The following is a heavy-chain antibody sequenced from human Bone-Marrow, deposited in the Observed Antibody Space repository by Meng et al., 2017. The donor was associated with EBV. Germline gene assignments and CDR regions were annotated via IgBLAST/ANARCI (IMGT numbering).Heavy chain of an antibody. CDR1: GGAFGGYY. V-gene: IGHV4-34*01. J-gene: IGHJ5*02. Sequence: QVQLQRWGAGLLKPSETLSLTCAVYGGAFGGYYWSWSRQPPGKGLAWIGEINHSGSTNYNPSLKSRVTISVDTSKNQFSLKLSSVTAADTAVYYCARGKRWVRNWFDPWGQGTLVTVSS. CDR2: INHSGST. CDR3: ARGKRWVRNWFDP. D-gene: IGHD4-23*01.